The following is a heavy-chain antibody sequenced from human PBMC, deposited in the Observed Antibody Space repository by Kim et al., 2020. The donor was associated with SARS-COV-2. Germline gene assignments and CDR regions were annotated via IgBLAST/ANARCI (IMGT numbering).Heavy chain of an antibody. D-gene: IGHD1-7*01. J-gene: IGHJ4*02. CDR3: ASQLELGNY. CDR2: GST. Sequence: GSTSYAQKFQGRVTMTRDTSTSTVYMELSSLRSEDTAVYYCASQLELGNYWGQGTLVTVSS. V-gene: IGHV1-46*01.